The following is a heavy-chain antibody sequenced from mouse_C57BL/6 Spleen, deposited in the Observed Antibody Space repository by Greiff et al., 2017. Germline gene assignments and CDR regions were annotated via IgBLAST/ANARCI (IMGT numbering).Heavy chain of an antibody. V-gene: IGHV5-17*01. CDR1: GFTFSDYG. J-gene: IGHJ1*03. Sequence: EVHLVESGGGLVKPGGSLKLSCAASGFTFSDYGLHWVRQAPEKGLEWVAYISSGSSTIYYADTVKGRFTISRDKAKNTLFLQMTSLRSEDTAMYYCGRKGYGSSLYFDVWGTGTTVTVSS. CDR2: ISSGSSTI. D-gene: IGHD1-1*01. CDR3: GRKGYGSSLYFDV.